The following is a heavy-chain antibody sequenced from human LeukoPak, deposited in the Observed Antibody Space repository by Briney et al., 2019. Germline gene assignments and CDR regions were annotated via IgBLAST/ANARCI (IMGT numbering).Heavy chain of an antibody. V-gene: IGHV4-30-2*01. CDR1: GGSISSGGYS. CDR2: IYHSGST. J-gene: IGHJ5*02. D-gene: IGHD1-1*01. CDR3: ACSRLERLLYWFDP. Sequence: PSQTLSLTCAVSGGSISSGGYSWSWIRQPPGKGLEWIGYIYHSGSTYYNPSLKSRVTISVDRSKNQFSLQLNSVTPEDTAVYYCACSRLERLLYWFDPWGQGTLVTVSS.